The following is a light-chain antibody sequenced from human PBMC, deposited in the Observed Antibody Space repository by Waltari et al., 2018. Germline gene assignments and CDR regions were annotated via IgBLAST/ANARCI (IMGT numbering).Light chain of an antibody. CDR3: QQYYSTPT. CDR1: QSVLYSSNNKNY. Sequence: DIVMTQSPDSLAVSLGERDTINCKSSQSVLYSSNNKNYLAWYQQKPGQPPKLLIYWASTRESGVPDRFSCSGSGTDFTLTISSLQAEDVAAYYCQQYYSTPTFGQGTNVEIK. V-gene: IGKV4-1*01. J-gene: IGKJ1*01. CDR2: WAS.